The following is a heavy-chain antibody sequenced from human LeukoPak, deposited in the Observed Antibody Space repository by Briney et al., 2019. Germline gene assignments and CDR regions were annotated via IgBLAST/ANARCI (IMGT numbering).Heavy chain of an antibody. CDR3: TTGGYGGQFDY. J-gene: IGHJ4*02. D-gene: IGHD5-12*01. CDR2: IKSKTDGGTT. CDR1: GFAFSNAW. Sequence: GGSLRLSCAASGFAFSNAWMSWVRQAPGKGLEWVGRIKSKTDGGTTDYAAPVKGRFTISRDNSKNTLYLQMNSLKTEDTAVYYCTTGGYGGQFDYWGQGTLVTVSS. V-gene: IGHV3-15*01.